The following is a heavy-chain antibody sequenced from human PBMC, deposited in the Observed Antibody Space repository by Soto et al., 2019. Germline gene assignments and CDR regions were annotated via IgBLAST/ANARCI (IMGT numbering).Heavy chain of an antibody. V-gene: IGHV1-3*01. D-gene: IGHD4-4*01. J-gene: IGHJ6*02. CDR1: GYTFTSYA. CDR3: ASSYSNYALIDYYYYGMDV. CDR2: INAGNGNT. Sequence: ASVKVSCKASGYTFTSYAMHWVRQAPGQRIEWMRWINAGNGNTKYSQKFQGRVTITRDTSASTVYMELSSLSFEDTAVYYCASSYSNYALIDYYYYGMDVWGQGTTVTVSS.